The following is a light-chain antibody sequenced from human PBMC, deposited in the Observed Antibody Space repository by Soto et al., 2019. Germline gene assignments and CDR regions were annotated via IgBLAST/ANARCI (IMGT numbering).Light chain of an antibody. J-gene: IGKJ4*01. CDR1: ESLGSSY. V-gene: IGKV3-20*01. CDR3: QHYGSSPLT. Sequence: EIVLTQSPGTLSLFPGDRATLSCRASESLGSSYLAWYQQKPGQAPRLLIYSGSSRAAGIPDRFSGSGSATDFTLTISSLEPEDFAVYYCQHYGSSPLTFGGGTKVDIK. CDR2: SGS.